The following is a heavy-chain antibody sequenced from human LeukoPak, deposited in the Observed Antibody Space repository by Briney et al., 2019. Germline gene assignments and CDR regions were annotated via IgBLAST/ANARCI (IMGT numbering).Heavy chain of an antibody. CDR1: GFMFSGYP. Sequence: PGGSLRLSCIASGFMFSGYPMHWVRQAPGKGLEWVAVISYDGTKQQYADAVKGRFTISRGDLKNTVHLQMDSLRNEDTAVYYCVRDEGTGYYVGLYWGQGTLVTVSS. CDR2: ISYDGTKQ. J-gene: IGHJ4*02. D-gene: IGHD6-25*01. CDR3: VRDEGTGYYVGLY. V-gene: IGHV3-30*04.